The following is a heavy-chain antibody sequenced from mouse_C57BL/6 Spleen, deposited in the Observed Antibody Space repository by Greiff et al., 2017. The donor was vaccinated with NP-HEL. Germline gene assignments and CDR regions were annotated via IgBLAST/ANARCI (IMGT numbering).Heavy chain of an antibody. Sequence: VQLQQPGAELVRPGTSVKLSCKASGYTFTSYWMPWVKQRPGQGLEWIGVIDPSDSYTTYNQKFKGNATLTVDTSSSTAYMQLSSLTSEDSAVYYCARGGVLRDWYFDVWGTGTTVTVSS. CDR2: IDPSDSYT. CDR3: ARGGVLRDWYFDV. CDR1: GYTFTSYW. D-gene: IGHD1-1*01. V-gene: IGHV1-59*01. J-gene: IGHJ1*03.